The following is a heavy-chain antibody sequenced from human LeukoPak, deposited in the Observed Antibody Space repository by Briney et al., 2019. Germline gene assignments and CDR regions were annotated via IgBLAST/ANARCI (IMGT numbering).Heavy chain of an antibody. CDR1: GFTFSSYE. D-gene: IGHD3-22*01. CDR3: AKDTGYYYDSGGHFDY. V-gene: IGHV3-48*03. J-gene: IGHJ4*02. CDR2: ISSSGSTI. Sequence: GGSLRLSCAASGFTFSSYEMNWVRQAPGKGQEWVSYISSSGSTIYYADSVKGRFTISRDNAKNSLYLQMNSLRAEDMALYYCAKDTGYYYDSGGHFDYWGQGTLVTVSS.